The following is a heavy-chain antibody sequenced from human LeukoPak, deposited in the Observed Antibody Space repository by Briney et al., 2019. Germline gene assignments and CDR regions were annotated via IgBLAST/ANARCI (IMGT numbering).Heavy chain of an antibody. CDR3: AKDHAGSGRAFEY. J-gene: IGHJ4*02. D-gene: IGHD3-10*01. Sequence: PGRSLRLSCAASGFTFSSYGTHWVRQAPGKGLEWVALMSSDGIKSYYADSVKGRFTVSRDTSKDIVYLQMNSLSADDTGIYYCAKDHAGSGRAFEYWGQGTLLTVSS. CDR2: MSSDGIKS. V-gene: IGHV3-30*18. CDR1: GFTFSSYG.